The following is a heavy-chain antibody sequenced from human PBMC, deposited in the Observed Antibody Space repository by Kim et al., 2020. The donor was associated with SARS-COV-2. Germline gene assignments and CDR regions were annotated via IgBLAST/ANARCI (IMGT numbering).Heavy chain of an antibody. V-gene: IGHV3-73*01. D-gene: IGHD4-17*01. J-gene: IGHJ4*02. CDR3: RPTGGDDSDY. CDR2: IRNKADSYAT. CDR1: GFTLIGSN. Sequence: GGSLRLSCAASGFTLIGSNIHWVRKASGKGLEWVGQIRNKADSYATAYAASVKGRFTIYRDDSKNTAYLQMNSLKTEDTAVYYCRPTGGDDSDYWGQGTLVTVSS.